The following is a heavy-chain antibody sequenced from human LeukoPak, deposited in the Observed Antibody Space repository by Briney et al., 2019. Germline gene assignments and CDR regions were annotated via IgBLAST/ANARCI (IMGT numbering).Heavy chain of an antibody. Sequence: SESLSLTCTVSGGSISSSSYYWGWIRQPPGKGLEWIGTIYYSGSTNYNPSLKSRVTISVDTSKNQFSLKLSSVTAADTAVYYCARILLAVATFDYWGQGTLVTVSS. D-gene: IGHD6-19*01. V-gene: IGHV4-39*07. CDR1: GGSISSSSYY. CDR3: ARILLAVATFDY. J-gene: IGHJ4*02. CDR2: IYYSGST.